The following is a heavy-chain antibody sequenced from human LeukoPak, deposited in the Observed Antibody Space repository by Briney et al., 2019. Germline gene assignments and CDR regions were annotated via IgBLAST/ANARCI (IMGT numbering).Heavy chain of an antibody. CDR1: GYTFTSYG. D-gene: IGHD3-3*01. CDR2: ISAYNGNT. V-gene: IGHV1-18*01. J-gene: IGHJ4*02. CDR3: ARVVTIFGVVITSFDY. Sequence: ASVKVSCKASGYTFTSYGISWVRQAPGQGLEWMGWISAYNGNTNYAQKLQGRVTMTTATSTSTAYMELRSLRSDDTAVYYCARVVTIFGVVITSFDYWGQGTLVTVSS.